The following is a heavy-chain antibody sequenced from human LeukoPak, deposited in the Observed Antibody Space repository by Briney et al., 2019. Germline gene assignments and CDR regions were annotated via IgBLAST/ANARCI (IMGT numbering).Heavy chain of an antibody. Sequence: PGGSLRLSCAASGFTFSSYSMNWVRQAPGKGLEWVSYITSSSSIIYADSVKGRFTISRDNAKNSLYLQMNSLRAEDTAVYYCAREGHKQAVGDYMDVWGKGTTVTVSS. V-gene: IGHV3-21*05. CDR3: AREGHKQAVGDYMDV. D-gene: IGHD1-26*01. CDR2: ITSSSSII. J-gene: IGHJ6*03. CDR1: GFTFSSYS.